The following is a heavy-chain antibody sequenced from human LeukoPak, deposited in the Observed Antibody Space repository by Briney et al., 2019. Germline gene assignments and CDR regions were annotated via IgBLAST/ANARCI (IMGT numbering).Heavy chain of an antibody. CDR3: ARDGGLGAARPDVDYFDY. V-gene: IGHV3-21*01. CDR2: ISSSSSYI. Sequence: GGSLRLSCAASGFTFSSYSMNWVRQAPGKGLEWVSSISSSSSYIYYADSVKGRFTISRDSAKNSLYLQMNSLRAEDTAVYYCARDGGLGAARPDVDYFDYWGQGTLVTVSS. CDR1: GFTFSSYS. D-gene: IGHD6-6*01. J-gene: IGHJ4*02.